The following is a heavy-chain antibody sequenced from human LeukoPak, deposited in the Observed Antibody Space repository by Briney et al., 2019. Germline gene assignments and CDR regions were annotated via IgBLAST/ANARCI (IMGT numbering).Heavy chain of an antibody. CDR1: GGSISSYY. J-gene: IGHJ5*02. D-gene: IGHD3-22*01. CDR3: ARDRHHYESSGYDWNWFDP. V-gene: IGHV4-59*01. Sequence: SETLSLTCTVSGGSISSYYWSWIRQPAGKGLEWIGYIYYSGSTNYNPSLKSRVTISVDTSKNQFSLKLSSVTAADTAVYYCARDRHHYESSGYDWNWFDPWGQGTLVTVSS. CDR2: IYYSGST.